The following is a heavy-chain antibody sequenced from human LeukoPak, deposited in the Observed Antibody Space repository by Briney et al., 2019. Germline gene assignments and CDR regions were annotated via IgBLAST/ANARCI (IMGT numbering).Heavy chain of an antibody. CDR1: VGSISISSYC. J-gene: IGHJ5*02. CDR2: IHYGGST. CDR3: ARHCTFTITTEFAP. V-gene: IGHV4-39*01. D-gene: IGHD4-11*01. Sequence: PSETLFLTCTVPVGSISISSYCSGWIRQPPREWLKWIGSIHYGGSTFYTPSVKSRLTISVDTSKNQFSLKLSSVTAADTAVYYCARHCTFTITTEFAPWGQGALVTVSS.